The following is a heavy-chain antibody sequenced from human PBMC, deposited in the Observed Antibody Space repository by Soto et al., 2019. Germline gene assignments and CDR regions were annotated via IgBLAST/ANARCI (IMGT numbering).Heavy chain of an antibody. Sequence: SETLSLTCTVSGGSVSSGSYYWSWIRQPPGKGLEWIGYIYYSGSTNYNPSLKSRVTISVDTSKNQFSLKLSSVTAADTAVYYCARVGGCSGGSCYRKLYYYYGMDVWGQGATVTVSS. J-gene: IGHJ6*02. CDR2: IYYSGST. V-gene: IGHV4-61*01. D-gene: IGHD2-15*01. CDR1: GGSVSSGSYY. CDR3: ARVGGCSGGSCYRKLYYYYGMDV.